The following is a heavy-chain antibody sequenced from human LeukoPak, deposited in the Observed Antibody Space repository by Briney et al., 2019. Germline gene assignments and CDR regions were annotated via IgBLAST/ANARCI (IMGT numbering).Heavy chain of an antibody. CDR3: ARRRYSYGYGWFDP. CDR1: GGSISSSNW. CDR2: IYHRGNT. V-gene: IGHV4-4*02. J-gene: IGHJ5*02. Sequence: SGTLSLTCAVSGGSISSSNWWNWVRQTPGKGLEWIGEIYHRGNTHYNPSLKSRVTISVDTSKNQFSLKLSSVTAADTAVYYCARRRYSYGYGWFDPWGQGTLVTVSS. D-gene: IGHD5-18*01.